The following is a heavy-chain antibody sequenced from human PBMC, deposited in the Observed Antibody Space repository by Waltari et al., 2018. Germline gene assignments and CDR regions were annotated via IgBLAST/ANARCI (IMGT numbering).Heavy chain of an antibody. Sequence: QVQLQESGSGLVKPSETLSLTCTVSGGSISSYYWSWIRQPPGKGLEWIGYIYYSGSNNYNPSRKSRVTISVDTSKNQFSLKLSSVTAADTAVYYCARVTFSGLDYWGQGTLVTVSS. CDR2: IYYSGSN. V-gene: IGHV4-59*01. J-gene: IGHJ4*02. CDR3: ARVTFSGLDY. CDR1: GGSISSYY. D-gene: IGHD6-19*01.